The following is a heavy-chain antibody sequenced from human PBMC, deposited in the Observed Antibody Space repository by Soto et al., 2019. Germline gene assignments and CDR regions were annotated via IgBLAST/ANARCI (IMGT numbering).Heavy chain of an antibody. J-gene: IGHJ4*02. CDR3: ERDLAKGGGSAGFDS. CDR2: INPKSGGT. V-gene: IGHV1-2*02. CDR1: GDTFTAHY. D-gene: IGHD1-26*01. Sequence: QVQLLQSGAEVKKPGASVKVSCKASGDTFTAHYIHWVRQAPGQGFEWMGWINPKSGGTKYPQKFQGRVTMTRDTSLSTVYMTLTRLTSEYTAVYYCERDLAKGGGSAGFDSWGQGTLVTVSS.